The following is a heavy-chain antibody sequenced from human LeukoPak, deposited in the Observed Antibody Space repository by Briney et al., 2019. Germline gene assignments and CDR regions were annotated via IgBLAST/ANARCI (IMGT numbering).Heavy chain of an antibody. CDR1: GGSFSGYY. J-gene: IGHJ4*02. CDR2: INHSGST. CDR3: ARHDYGGNSDLDY. D-gene: IGHD4-17*01. V-gene: IGHV4-34*01. Sequence: SETLSLTCAVYGGSFSGYYWSWIRQPPGKGLERIGEINHSGSTNYNPSLKSRVTISVDTSKNQFSLKLSSVTAADTAVYYCARHDYGGNSDLDYWGQGTLVTVSS.